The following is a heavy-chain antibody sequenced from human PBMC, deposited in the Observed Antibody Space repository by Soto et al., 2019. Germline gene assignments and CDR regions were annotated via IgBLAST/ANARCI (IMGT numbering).Heavy chain of an antibody. J-gene: IGHJ6*02. D-gene: IGHD2-21*01. Sequence: GESLKISCKGSGYSFTSYWLSWVRQMPGKGLEWMGRIDPSDSYTNYSPSFQGHVTISADKSISTAYLQWRSLKASDTAMYYCARRPVVRYDMDVWGQGTTVTVSS. V-gene: IGHV5-10-1*01. CDR2: IDPSDSYT. CDR3: ARRPVVRYDMDV. CDR1: GYSFTSYW.